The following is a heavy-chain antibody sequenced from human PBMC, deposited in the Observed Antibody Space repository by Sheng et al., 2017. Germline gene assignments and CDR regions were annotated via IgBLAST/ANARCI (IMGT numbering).Heavy chain of an antibody. V-gene: IGHV3-48*03. D-gene: IGHD1-20*01. CDR1: GFNFDIYE. CDR2: ISGNGNTI. J-gene: IGHJ4*02. Sequence: EVQLIESGGGLVQPGRSLRLSCVASGFNFDIYEILWVRQAPGRGLEWLSYISGNGNTIFYADSVKGRFTISRDNAKNTLYLQMNSLRAEDTAVYYCARVGFPYNAGWYVAYWGQATLVTVSS. CDR3: ARVGFPYNAGWYVAY.